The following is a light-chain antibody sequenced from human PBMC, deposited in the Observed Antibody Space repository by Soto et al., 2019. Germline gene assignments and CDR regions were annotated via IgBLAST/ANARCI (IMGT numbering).Light chain of an antibody. J-gene: IGKJ4*01. CDR3: HQSYSFPLT. V-gene: IGKV4-1*01. CDR1: QSLLYNSNNKNY. CDR2: WAS. Sequence: DIVMTQSPDSLAVSLGERATINCKSSQSLLYNSNNKNYLAWYQQEPGQPPKLLIYWASTRASVVPDRFSGSGSGTDFTLTISNLQAADVAVYYCHQSYSFPLTFGGGTKVESK.